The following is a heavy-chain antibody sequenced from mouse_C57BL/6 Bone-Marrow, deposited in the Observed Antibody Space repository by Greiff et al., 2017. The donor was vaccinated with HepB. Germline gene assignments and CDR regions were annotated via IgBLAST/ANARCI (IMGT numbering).Heavy chain of an antibody. D-gene: IGHD1-3*01. CDR2: IYPGGGYT. CDR3: ARESNYAMDY. V-gene: IGHV1-63*01. J-gene: IGHJ4*01. CDR1: GYTFTNYW. Sequence: VQLQQSGAELVRPGTSVKMSCKASGYTFTNYWIGWAKQRPGHGLEWIGDIYPGGGYTNYNEKFKGKATLTADKSSSTAYMQFSSLTSEDSAIYYCARESNYAMDYWGQGTSVTFSS.